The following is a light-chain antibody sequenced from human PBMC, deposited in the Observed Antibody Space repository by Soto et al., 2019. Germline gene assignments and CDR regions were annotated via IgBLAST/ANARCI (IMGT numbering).Light chain of an antibody. J-gene: IGLJ2*01. CDR1: KLGSQS. CDR2: GDS. CDR3: QVWDPSSDVV. V-gene: IGLV3-21*02. Sequence: SYELTQPPSVSVAPGQTARITCGGNKLGSQSVHWYQQKPGQAPVLIAYGDSDRPSGIPERLSGSKTGNTATLTISRVEAGDEADFYCQVWDPSSDVVFGGGTKLTVL.